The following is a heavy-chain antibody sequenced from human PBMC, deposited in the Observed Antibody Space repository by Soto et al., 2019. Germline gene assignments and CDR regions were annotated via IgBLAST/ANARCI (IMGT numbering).Heavy chain of an antibody. CDR1: GGSVSSSDYY. J-gene: IGHJ4*02. V-gene: IGHV4-39*01. CDR2: VYYSGTT. D-gene: IGHD3-16*01. Sequence: SETLSLTCTVSGGSVSSSDYYLGWIRQPPGKELEWIGAVYYSGTTYYMPSLKSRVTISVDTSKTHFPLTLRFVTAAATAVYFCARQTGGFGYYFDYWGQGALVTVSS. CDR3: ARQTGGFGYYFDY.